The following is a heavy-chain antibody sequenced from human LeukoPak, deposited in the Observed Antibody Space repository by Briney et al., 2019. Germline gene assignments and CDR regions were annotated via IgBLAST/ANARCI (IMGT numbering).Heavy chain of an antibody. D-gene: IGHD7-27*01. CDR2: IYSGGST. CDR1: GFTVSSNY. CDR3: ARDAGDRGGFDY. Sequence: PGGSLRLSCAASGFTVSSNYMSWVRQAPGKGLDWVSGIYSGGSTYYADSVKGRFTISRDNSKNTLYLQMNSLRAEDTAVYYCARDAGDRGGFDYWGQGTLVTVSS. V-gene: IGHV3-66*01. J-gene: IGHJ4*02.